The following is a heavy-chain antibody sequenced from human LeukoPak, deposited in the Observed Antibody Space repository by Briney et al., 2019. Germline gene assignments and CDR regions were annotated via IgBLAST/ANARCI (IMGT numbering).Heavy chain of an antibody. D-gene: IGHD3-10*01. Sequence: GGSLRLSCAASGFTFSSYGMHWVRQAPGKGLEWVAVIWYDGSNKYYADSVKGRFTISRDNSKNTLYLQMNSLRAEDTAVYYCAKDSAYGSGSRYFDYWGQGTLVTVSS. CDR3: AKDSAYGSGSRYFDY. J-gene: IGHJ4*02. CDR2: IWYDGSNK. CDR1: GFTFSSYG. V-gene: IGHV3-30*02.